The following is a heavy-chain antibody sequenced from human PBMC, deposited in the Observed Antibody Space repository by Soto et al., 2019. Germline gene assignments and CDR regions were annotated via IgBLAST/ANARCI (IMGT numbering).Heavy chain of an antibody. CDR2: IYYSGST. CDR3: ARHPTYDSSGYTTDY. Sequence: SETLSLTCTVSGGSISSYYWSWIRQPPGKGLERIGYIYYSGSTNYNPSLKSRVTISVDTSKNQFSLKLSSVTAADTAVYYCARHPTYDSSGYTTDYWGQGTLVTVSS. V-gene: IGHV4-59*08. D-gene: IGHD3-22*01. J-gene: IGHJ4*02. CDR1: GGSISSYY.